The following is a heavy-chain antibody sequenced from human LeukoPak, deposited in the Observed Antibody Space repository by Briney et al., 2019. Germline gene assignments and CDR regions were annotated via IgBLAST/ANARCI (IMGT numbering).Heavy chain of an antibody. CDR1: GYSISSGYY. CDR3: ARSTAAGPGY. Sequence: SETLSLTCAVSGYSISSGYYWGRIRQPPGKGLEWIGSIYRSGSTYYNPSLKSRVTISVDTSKNQFSLKLSSVTAADTAVYYCARSTAAGPGYWGQGTLVTVSS. D-gene: IGHD6-13*01. J-gene: IGHJ4*02. V-gene: IGHV4-38-2*01. CDR2: IYRSGST.